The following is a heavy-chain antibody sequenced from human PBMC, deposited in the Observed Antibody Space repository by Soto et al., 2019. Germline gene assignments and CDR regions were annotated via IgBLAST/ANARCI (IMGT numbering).Heavy chain of an antibody. CDR3: AREGPAPYYYYGMDV. CDR1: GYSFTTYG. Sequence: QVQLVQSRGEVKKPGASVKVSCKTSGYSFTTYGISWVRQAPGQGLEWMGWISGYNGNTNYAQKLQGRVTMTTDTSTSTAYMELRSLRSDYTAVYYCAREGPAPYYYYGMDVWGQGSTVTVS. J-gene: IGHJ6*02. V-gene: IGHV1-18*01. CDR2: ISGYNGNT.